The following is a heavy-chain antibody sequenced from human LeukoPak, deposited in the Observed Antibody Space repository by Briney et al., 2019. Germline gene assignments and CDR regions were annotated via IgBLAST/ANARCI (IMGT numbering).Heavy chain of an antibody. Sequence: PSETLSLTCTASGCSISSGSYYWIWIRQPAGKGLEWIGRIYTSGSTNYNPYLKSRVNISVDTSKNQFSLKLSSVTAADTAVYYCARVYDSSGYQRDYWGQGTLVTVSS. CDR1: GCSISSGSYY. V-gene: IGHV4-61*02. CDR2: IYTSGST. D-gene: IGHD3-22*01. CDR3: ARVYDSSGYQRDY. J-gene: IGHJ4*02.